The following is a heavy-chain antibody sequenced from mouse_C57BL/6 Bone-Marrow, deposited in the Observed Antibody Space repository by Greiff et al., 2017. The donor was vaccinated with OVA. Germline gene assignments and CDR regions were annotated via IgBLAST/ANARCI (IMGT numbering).Heavy chain of an antibody. CDR1: GFTFSDYY. Sequence: EVKLVESGGGLVQPGGSLKLSCAASGFTFSDYYMYWVRQTPEKRLEWVAYISNGGGSTYYPDTVKGRFTISRDNAKNTLYLQMSRLKSEDTAMYYCARPRQGWFAYWGQGTLVTVSA. CDR3: ARPRQGWFAY. V-gene: IGHV5-12*01. J-gene: IGHJ3*01. CDR2: ISNGGGST. D-gene: IGHD2-12*01.